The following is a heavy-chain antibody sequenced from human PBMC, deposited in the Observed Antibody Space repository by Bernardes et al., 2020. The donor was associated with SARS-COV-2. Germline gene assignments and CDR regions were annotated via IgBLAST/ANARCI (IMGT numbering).Heavy chain of an antibody. D-gene: IGHD3-10*01. CDR3: ARAGSSGFYYYYGMDV. V-gene: IGHV1-24*01. CDR1: GYTLTELS. CDR2: FDPEDGET. J-gene: IGHJ6*02. Sequence: ASVKVSCKVSGYTLTELSMHWVRQAPGKGLEWMGGFDPEDGETIYAQKFQGRVTMTEDTSTDTAYMELSRLRSDDTAVYYCARAGSSGFYYYYGMDVWGQGTTVTVSS.